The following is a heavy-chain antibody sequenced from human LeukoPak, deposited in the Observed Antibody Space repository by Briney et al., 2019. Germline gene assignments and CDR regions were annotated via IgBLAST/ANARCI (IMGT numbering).Heavy chain of an antibody. D-gene: IGHD1-26*01. Sequence: KPGGSLRLSCAASGFTVSNYTINWVRQPPGKGLEWVSSISRRSTYICYADSVKGRFTISKDNAKNSLYLQMDSLRAEDTAVYYCARAQVGYNWFDPWGQGTLVTASS. CDR3: ARAQVGYNWFDP. CDR2: ISRRSTYI. V-gene: IGHV3-21*01. CDR1: GFTVSNYT. J-gene: IGHJ5*02.